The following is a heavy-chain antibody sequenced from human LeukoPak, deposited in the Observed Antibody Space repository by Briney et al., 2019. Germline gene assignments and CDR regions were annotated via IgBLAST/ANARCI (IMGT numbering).Heavy chain of an antibody. J-gene: IGHJ6*02. CDR1: GYTFTSYG. CDR3: ARDDTMVRGYQNYYYIMDV. Sequence: GASVKVSCKASGYTFTSYGISWVRQAPGQGLEWRGWISAYNGNTNYAQKLQGRVTMTTDASTSTAYMELRSLRADDTAVYYCARDDTMVRGYQNYYYIMDVWGQGTTVTVSS. V-gene: IGHV1-18*01. D-gene: IGHD3-10*01. CDR2: ISAYNGNT.